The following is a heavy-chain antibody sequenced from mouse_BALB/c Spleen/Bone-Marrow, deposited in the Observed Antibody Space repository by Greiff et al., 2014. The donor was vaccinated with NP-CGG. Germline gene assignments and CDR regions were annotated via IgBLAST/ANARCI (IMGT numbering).Heavy chain of an antibody. CDR1: GFNIKDTY. CDR3: AAYYYGSGYGFAY. Sequence: VQLQQSGAELVKLGASVKLSCTASGFNIKDTYMHWVKQRPEQGLEWIGRIDPANGNTKYDPKFQGKATITADTSSNTAYLQLSSLTSEDTAVYYCAAYYYGSGYGFAYWGQGTLVTVSA. D-gene: IGHD1-1*01. CDR2: IDPANGNT. V-gene: IGHV14-3*02. J-gene: IGHJ3*01.